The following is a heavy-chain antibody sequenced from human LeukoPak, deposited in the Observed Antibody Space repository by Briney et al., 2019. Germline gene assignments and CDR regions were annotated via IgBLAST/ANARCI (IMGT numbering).Heavy chain of an antibody. V-gene: IGHV3-74*01. J-gene: IGHJ4*02. CDR3: ARAGATYYDFWSGLDY. CDR2: INSDGSST. D-gene: IGHD3-3*01. CDR1: GFTFSSYW. Sequence: PGGSLRLSCAASGFTFSSYWMHWVRRAPGKGLVWVSRINSDGSSTSYADSVKGRFTISRDNAKNTLYLQMNSLRAEDTAVYYCARAGATYYDFWSGLDYWGQGTLVTVSS.